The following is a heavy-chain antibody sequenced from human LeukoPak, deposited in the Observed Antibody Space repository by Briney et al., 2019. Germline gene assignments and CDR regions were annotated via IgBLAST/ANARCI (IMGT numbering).Heavy chain of an antibody. D-gene: IGHD2-2*01. Sequence: PSETLSLTCTVSGGSISSSSYYWGWIRQPPGKGLEWIGSIYYSGSTYYNPSLKSRVTISVDTSKNQFSLKLSSVTAADTAVYYCARGGKYCSSTSCQWDWGKGTTVTVSS. J-gene: IGHJ6*04. CDR3: ARGGKYCSSTSCQWD. CDR2: IYYSGST. V-gene: IGHV4-39*01. CDR1: GGSISSSSYY.